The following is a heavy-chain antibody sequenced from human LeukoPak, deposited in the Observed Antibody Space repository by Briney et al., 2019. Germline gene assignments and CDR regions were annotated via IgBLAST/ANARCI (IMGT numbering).Heavy chain of an antibody. CDR2: INHSGST. V-gene: IGHV4-34*01. CDR3: ARGRAPRAPYYYYMDV. CDR1: GGSFSGYY. J-gene: IGHJ6*03. Sequence: SETLSLTCAVYGGSFSGYYWSWIRQPPGKGLEWIGEINHSGSTNYNPSLKSRVTISVDTSKNQFSLKLSSVTAADTAVYYCARGRAPRAPYYYYMDVWGKGTTVTVSS.